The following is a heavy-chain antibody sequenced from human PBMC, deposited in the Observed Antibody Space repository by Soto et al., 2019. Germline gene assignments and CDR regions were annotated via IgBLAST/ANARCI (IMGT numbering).Heavy chain of an antibody. CDR1: GFTFSNYA. CDR2: ISGSGGRT. V-gene: IGHV3-23*01. Sequence: PGWSLRLSCAASGFTFSNYAMSLVRQAPGKGLEWVSVISGSGGRTYYADSVKGRFTISRDNSKNTLYLQMNSLRAEDTAVYYCAKPNLYCSSTSCYENWGEETLVTVSP. J-gene: IGHJ4*02. CDR3: AKPNLYCSSTSCYEN. D-gene: IGHD2-2*01.